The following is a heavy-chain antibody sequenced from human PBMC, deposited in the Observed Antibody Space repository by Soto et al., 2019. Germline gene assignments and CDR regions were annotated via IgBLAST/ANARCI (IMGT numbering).Heavy chain of an antibody. V-gene: IGHV1-46*01. J-gene: IGHJ4*02. CDR2: INPSGGTT. D-gene: IGHD3-10*01. CDR3: ARGTYYHGSGSYYPPRY. CDR1: GYTFTSYC. Sequence: GASVKVSCEASGYTFTSYCMRWVRQAPGQGLEWMGTINPSGGTTNYAQKFQGRVTMTRDTSTSTVYMELSSLRSDDTAVYYCARGTYYHGSGSYYPPRYWGQGTLVTVSS.